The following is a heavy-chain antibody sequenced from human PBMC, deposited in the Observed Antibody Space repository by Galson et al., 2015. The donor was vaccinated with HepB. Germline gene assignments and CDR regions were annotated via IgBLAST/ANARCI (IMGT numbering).Heavy chain of an antibody. D-gene: IGHD5-12*01. CDR1: GLSLSNYD. J-gene: IGHJ4*02. CDR2: MRFDGSYK. CDR3: AKLSIEWRRFANNDY. V-gene: IGHV3-30*02. Sequence: SLRLSCAASGLSLSNYDMHWVRQAPGKELEWVAFMRFDGSYKSYAESVKGRFTVSRDNSKNTLFLQMNSLRPEDTAVYYCAKLSIEWRRFANNDYWGQGTLVAVSS.